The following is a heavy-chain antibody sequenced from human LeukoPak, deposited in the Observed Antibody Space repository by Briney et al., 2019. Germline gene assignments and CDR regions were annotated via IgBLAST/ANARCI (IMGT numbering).Heavy chain of an antibody. V-gene: IGHV4-34*01. D-gene: IGHD2-21*01. CDR3: ARHRGLLW. Sequence: SETLSLTCAVYGGSFSGYYWSWIRQPPGKGLEWIGSIYYSGSTYYNPSLKSRVTISVDTSKNQFSLKLSSVTAADTAVYYCARHRGLLWWGQGTLVTVSS. CDR1: GGSFSGYY. CDR2: IYYSGST. J-gene: IGHJ4*02.